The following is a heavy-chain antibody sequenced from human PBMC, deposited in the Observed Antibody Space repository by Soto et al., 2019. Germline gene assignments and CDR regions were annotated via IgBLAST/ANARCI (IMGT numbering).Heavy chain of an antibody. CDR3: ARAGGSGSYADFDY. D-gene: IGHD3-10*01. CDR2: ISAYNDNT. V-gene: IGHV1-18*01. Sequence: QVQLVQSGVEVKKPGASVKVSCKASGYTFTSYGISWVRQAPGQGLEWMGWISAYNDNTDYAPKFQGRVAMTTDTSTNTAYVELRSLKSDDTAVYYCARAGGSGSYADFDYWGQGTLVTVSS. J-gene: IGHJ4*02. CDR1: GYTFTSYG.